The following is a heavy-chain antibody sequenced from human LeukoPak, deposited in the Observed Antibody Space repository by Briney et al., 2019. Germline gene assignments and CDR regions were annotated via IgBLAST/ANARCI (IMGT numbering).Heavy chain of an antibody. D-gene: IGHD2-2*01. CDR3: AKGTYGIVVVPAAQGLGSWFDP. Sequence: PGGSLRLSCAASGFTFSSYAMSWVRQAPGKGLEWVSAISGSGGSTYYADSVKGRFTISRDNSKNTLYLQMNSLRAEDTAVYYCAKGTYGIVVVPAAQGLGSWFDPWGQGTLVTVSS. CDR1: GFTFSSYA. V-gene: IGHV3-23*01. J-gene: IGHJ5*02. CDR2: ISGSGGST.